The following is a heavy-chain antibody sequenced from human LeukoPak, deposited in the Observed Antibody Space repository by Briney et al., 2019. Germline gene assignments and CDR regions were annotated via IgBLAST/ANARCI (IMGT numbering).Heavy chain of an antibody. CDR3: AKDSRAGYTSGWYFDY. CDR1: GFTVSSNY. V-gene: IGHV3-66*01. Sequence: GGSLRLSCAASGFTVSSNYMSWVRQAPGKGLEWVSVIYSGGSTYYADSVKGRFTISRDNSKNTLYLQMNSLRAEDTAVYYCAKDSRAGYTSGWYFDYWGQGTLVTVSS. D-gene: IGHD6-19*01. CDR2: IYSGGST. J-gene: IGHJ4*02.